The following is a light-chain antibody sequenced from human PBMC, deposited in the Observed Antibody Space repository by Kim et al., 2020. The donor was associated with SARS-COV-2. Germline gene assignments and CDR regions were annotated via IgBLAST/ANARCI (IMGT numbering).Light chain of an antibody. CDR3: QTWDTGIQV. CDR1: SGHSSYA. J-gene: IGLJ3*02. Sequence: SVKLTCTLSSGHSSYAIAWHQQQPEKGPRYLMKLNSDGSHSKGDGIPDRFSGSSSGAERYLTISSLQSEDEADYYCQTWDTGIQVFGGGTQLNVL. CDR2: LNSDGSH. V-gene: IGLV4-69*01.